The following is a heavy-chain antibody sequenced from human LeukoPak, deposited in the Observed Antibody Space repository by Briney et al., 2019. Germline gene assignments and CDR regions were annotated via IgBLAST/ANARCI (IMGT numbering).Heavy chain of an antibody. CDR2: INHSGST. CDR1: GGSFSGYY. D-gene: IGHD6-19*01. J-gene: IGHJ4*02. V-gene: IGHV4-34*01. CDR3: ARGIAVAGLDY. Sequence: SETLSLTCAVYGGSFSGYYWSWIRQPPGKGLEWIGEINHSGSTNYNPSLKSRVTISVDTSKNQFSLKLSSVTAEDTAVYYCARGIAVAGLDYWGQGTLVTVSS.